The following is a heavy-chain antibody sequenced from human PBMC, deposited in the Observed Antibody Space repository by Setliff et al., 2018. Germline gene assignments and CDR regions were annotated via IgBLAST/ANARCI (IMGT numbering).Heavy chain of an antibody. CDR3: ARDRFYNSWSGTSITAPHDAFDI. V-gene: IGHV1-46*03. CDR2: INPNGGLT. J-gene: IGHJ3*02. Sequence: GASVKVSCKTSGFGFTTFGFSWVRQAPGQGLEWMGIINPNGGLTRYAQKFQGKVTMTRDTSTSTVYMEVSSLRSEDTAVYFCARDRFYNSWSGTSITAPHDAFDIWGQGTMVTVSS. CDR1: GFGFTTFG. D-gene: IGHD3-3*01.